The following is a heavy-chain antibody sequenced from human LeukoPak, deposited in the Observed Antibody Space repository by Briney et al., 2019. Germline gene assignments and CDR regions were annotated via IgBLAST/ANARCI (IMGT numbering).Heavy chain of an antibody. CDR3: AKRGSYFGGFDY. CDR2: ISGGGENT. D-gene: IGHD1-26*01. Sequence: TGGXXRLSXAXXGXXFSNYDXTWVRQAPGKGLEWVSDISGGGENTYYGDSVKGRFTISRDNSRNTLFLQMDSLSVEDTAVYYCAKRGSYFGGFDYWGQGTLLTVPS. CDR1: GXXFSNYD. J-gene: IGHJ4*02. V-gene: IGHV3-23*01.